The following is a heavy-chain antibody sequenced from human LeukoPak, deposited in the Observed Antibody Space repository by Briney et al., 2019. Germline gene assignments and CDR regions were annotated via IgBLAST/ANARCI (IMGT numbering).Heavy chain of an antibody. V-gene: IGHV3-73*01. J-gene: IGHJ4*02. CDR2: IRSTANGYAT. CDR1: GFTFSSYA. Sequence: GGSLRLSCAASGFTFSSYAMHWVRQASGKGLEWVGRIRSTANGYATAYAASVKGRFTISRDDSKNTAYLQMDSLKTEDTAVYYRTGNYYGSGSYADFDYWGQGTLVTVSS. CDR3: TGNYYGSGSYADFDY. D-gene: IGHD3-10*01.